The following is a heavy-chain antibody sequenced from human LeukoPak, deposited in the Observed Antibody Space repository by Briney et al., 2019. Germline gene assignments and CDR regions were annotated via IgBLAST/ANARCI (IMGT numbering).Heavy chain of an antibody. J-gene: IGHJ4*02. CDR2: ISYDGSNK. D-gene: IGHD6-19*01. CDR1: GFTFSSYG. CDR3: VKSRGISDNSGWRTFDY. V-gene: IGHV3-30*18. Sequence: PGGSLRLSCAASGFTFSSYGMHWVRQAPGKGLEWVAVISYDGSNKYYADSVKGRFTISRDNSKNTLYLQMNSLRAEDTAVYYCVKSRGISDNSGWRTFDYWGQGTLVTVSS.